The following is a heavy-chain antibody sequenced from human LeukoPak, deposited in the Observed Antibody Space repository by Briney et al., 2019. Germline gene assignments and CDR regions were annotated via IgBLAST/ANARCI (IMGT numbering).Heavy chain of an antibody. CDR3: AGDRTGTPIL. CDR1: GFTFNGYN. D-gene: IGHD1-1*01. J-gene: IGHJ4*02. V-gene: IGHV3-48*04. Sequence: GGSLRLSCAASGFTFNGYNMNWVRQAPGKGLEWISYISISSGTVYYADSVKGRFSIARDNAMNSLDLQMNSLRAEDTAVYYCAGDRTGTPILWGQGTLVTASS. CDR2: ISISSGTV.